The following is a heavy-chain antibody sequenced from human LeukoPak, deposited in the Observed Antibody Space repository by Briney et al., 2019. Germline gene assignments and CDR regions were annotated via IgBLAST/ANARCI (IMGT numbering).Heavy chain of an antibody. J-gene: IGHJ4*02. D-gene: IGHD3-22*01. CDR2: ISHDGREI. Sequence: GGSLRLSCAASGVTFSEYTMHWVRQAPSKGLEWVAVISHDGREIYYADSVKGRFTVSRDDSMSTMYPQMNSLRRYEPALYYCARGRSDSGAYCYFGSWGQGTLVTVSS. CDR3: ARGRSDSGAYCYFGS. CDR1: GVTFSEYT. V-gene: IGHV3-30*03.